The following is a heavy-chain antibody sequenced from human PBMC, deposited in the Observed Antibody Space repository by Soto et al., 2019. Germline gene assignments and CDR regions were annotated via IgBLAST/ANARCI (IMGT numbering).Heavy chain of an antibody. CDR1: GGSTSSYY. J-gene: IGHJ4*02. Sequence: QVQLQESGPGLVKPSETLSLTCTVTGGSTSSYYWSWLRQPPGKGLEWIGYNSYSGNTDYNPSLKSRVNISVDTSKNQFSLNLSSATAADTAVYYCAGHGGSYSFDYWGQGILVTVSS. CDR3: AGHGGSYSFDY. D-gene: IGHD1-26*01. V-gene: IGHV4-59*08. CDR2: NSYSGNT.